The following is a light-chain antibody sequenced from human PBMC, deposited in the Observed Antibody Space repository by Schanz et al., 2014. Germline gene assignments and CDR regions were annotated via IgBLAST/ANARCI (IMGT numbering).Light chain of an antibody. V-gene: IGLV2-14*03. J-gene: IGLJ3*02. Sequence: QSALTQPASVSGSPGQSITISCTGTSSDVGRYNFVSWYQQHPDKAPKLMIYDVSNRPSGVSNRFSGSKSANTASLTISGLQAEDEADYYCSSYTSTSTLEVFGGGTKLTVL. CDR1: SSDVGRYNF. CDR2: DVS. CDR3: SSYTSTSTLEV.